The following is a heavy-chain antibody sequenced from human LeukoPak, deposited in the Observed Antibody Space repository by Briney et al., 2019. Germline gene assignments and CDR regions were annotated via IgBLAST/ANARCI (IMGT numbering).Heavy chain of an antibody. D-gene: IGHD6-13*01. Sequence: GGSLRLSCAASGFIFTNYGMDWVRQAPGKGLEWVAAISASGSATSYADSVRGRFTISKDNSKNTVYLQMSSLRVDDTAVYYCAKVASSSWPSYYYGMDVWGQGTTVTVSS. CDR2: ISASGSAT. J-gene: IGHJ6*02. CDR3: AKVASSSWPSYYYGMDV. V-gene: IGHV3-23*01. CDR1: GFIFTNYG.